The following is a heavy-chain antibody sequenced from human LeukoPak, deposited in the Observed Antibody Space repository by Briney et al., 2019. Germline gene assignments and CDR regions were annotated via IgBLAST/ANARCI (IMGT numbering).Heavy chain of an antibody. CDR3: ASSSGWSFHFDY. D-gene: IGHD6-19*01. V-gene: IGHV1-2*02. J-gene: IGHJ4*02. CDR2: INPDSGGT. Sequence: ASVKVSCKASGYTFTGYYMHWVRQAPGQGLEWMGWINPDSGGTNYAQKFKGRVTMTRDTSINTAYMELSRLRSEDTAVYYCASSSGWSFHFDYWGQGTLVTVSS. CDR1: GYTFTGYY.